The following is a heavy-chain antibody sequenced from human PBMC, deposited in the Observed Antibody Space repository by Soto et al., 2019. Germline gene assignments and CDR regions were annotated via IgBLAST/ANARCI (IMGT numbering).Heavy chain of an antibody. CDR1: GGTFSSYA. V-gene: IGHV1-69*13. CDR3: ARARDYDILTGYYRD. D-gene: IGHD3-9*01. Sequence: VASVKVSCKASGGTFSSYAISWVRQAPGQGLEWMGGIIPIFGTANYAQKFQGRVTITADESTSTAYMELSSLRSEDTAVYYCARARDYDILTGYYRDWGQGTLVTVSS. CDR2: IIPIFGTA. J-gene: IGHJ4*02.